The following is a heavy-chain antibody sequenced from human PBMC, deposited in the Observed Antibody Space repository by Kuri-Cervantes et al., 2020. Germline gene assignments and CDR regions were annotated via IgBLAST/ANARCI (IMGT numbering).Heavy chain of an antibody. J-gene: IGHJ4*02. CDR1: GGSISSGSYY. Sequence: SETLFLTCTVSGGSISSGSYYWGWIRQPPGKGLEWIGSIYYSGSTNYNPSLKSRVTISVDTSKNQFSLKLSSVTAADTAVYYCARGPTGGYSFDYWGQGTLVTVSS. D-gene: IGHD2-2*03. CDR3: ARGPTGGYSFDY. CDR2: IYYSGST. V-gene: IGHV4-39*07.